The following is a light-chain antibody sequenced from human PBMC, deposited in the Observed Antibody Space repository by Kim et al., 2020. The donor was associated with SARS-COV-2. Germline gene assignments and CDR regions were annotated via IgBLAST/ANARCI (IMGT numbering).Light chain of an antibody. Sequence: GQRATISCTGNSSNIGAGYYVNWYQQLPGTAPKVLIYGNKNRPSGVPDRFSGSQSGTSASLAITGLQAADEGDYYCQTFDSSLREVFGGGTQLTVL. V-gene: IGLV1-40*01. CDR1: SSNIGAGYY. J-gene: IGLJ2*01. CDR3: QTFDSSLREV. CDR2: GNK.